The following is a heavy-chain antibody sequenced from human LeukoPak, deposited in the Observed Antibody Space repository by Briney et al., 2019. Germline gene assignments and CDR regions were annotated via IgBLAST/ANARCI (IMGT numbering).Heavy chain of an antibody. CDR3: AELSITMIGGV. J-gene: IGHJ6*04. CDR2: ISSSGSTI. V-gene: IGHV3-48*03. D-gene: IGHD3-10*02. CDR1: GFTFSSYE. Sequence: GGSLRLSCAASGFTFSSYEMNWVRQAPGKGLEWVSYISSSGSTIYYADSVKGRFTISRDNAKNSLYLQMNSLRTEDTAVYYCAELSITMIGGVWGKGTTVTISS.